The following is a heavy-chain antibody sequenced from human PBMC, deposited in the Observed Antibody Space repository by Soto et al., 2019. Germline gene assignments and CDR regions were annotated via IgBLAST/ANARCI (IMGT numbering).Heavy chain of an antibody. J-gene: IGHJ6*02. CDR2: IWYDGSNK. D-gene: IGHD6-19*01. CDR1: GFTFSSYG. Sequence: QVQLVESGGGVVQPGRSLRLSCAASGFTFSSYGMHWVRQAPGKGLEWVAVIWYDGSNKYYADSVKGRFTISRDNSKNTLYLQMNSRRAEDTAVDYCGRGDSSGPTYYGMDVWGQGTTVTVSS. CDR3: GRGDSSGPTYYGMDV. V-gene: IGHV3-33*01.